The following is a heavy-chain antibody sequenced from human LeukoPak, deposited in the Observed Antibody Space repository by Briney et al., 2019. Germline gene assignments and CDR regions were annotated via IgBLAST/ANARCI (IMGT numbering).Heavy chain of an antibody. Sequence: SETLSLTCTVSGGSISSGGYYWSWIRQPPGKGLGWIGYIYHSGSTYYNPSLKSRVTISVDRSKNQFSLKLTSVAAADTAVYYCAREGGAYAFDIWGQGTMVTVSS. V-gene: IGHV4-30-2*01. CDR2: IYHSGST. CDR1: GGSISSGGYY. CDR3: AREGGAYAFDI. D-gene: IGHD3-16*01. J-gene: IGHJ3*02.